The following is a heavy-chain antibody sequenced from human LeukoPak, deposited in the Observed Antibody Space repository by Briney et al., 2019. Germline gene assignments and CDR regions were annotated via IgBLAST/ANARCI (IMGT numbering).Heavy chain of an antibody. V-gene: IGHV3-20*04. J-gene: IGHJ3*01. D-gene: IGHD2-15*01. CDR3: ARDLHINVVAPGSTGLDS. CDR2: INWNGGRT. CDR1: GFTFDDYG. Sequence: GGSLRLSCEANGFTFDDYGMGWVRQAPGQGLEWVAGINWNGGRTGYAESLKGRFTISRDNAKSSLFLQMASLRAEDTALYYCARDLHINVVAPGSTGLDSWGQGTMVTVSS.